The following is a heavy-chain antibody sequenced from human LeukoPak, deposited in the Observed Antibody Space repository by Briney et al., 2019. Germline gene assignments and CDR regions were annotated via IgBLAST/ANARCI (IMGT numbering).Heavy chain of an antibody. V-gene: IGHV3-33*03. Sequence: PGGSLRLSCAASGFTFSSYGMHWVRQAPGKGLEWVAVIWYDGSNKYYADSVKGRFTISRDNAKNSLYLQMNSLRAEDTAVYYCASYYGSGSYLYYFDYWGQGTLVTVSS. CDR3: ASYYGSGSYLYYFDY. CDR1: GFTFSSYG. CDR2: IWYDGSNK. J-gene: IGHJ4*02. D-gene: IGHD3-10*01.